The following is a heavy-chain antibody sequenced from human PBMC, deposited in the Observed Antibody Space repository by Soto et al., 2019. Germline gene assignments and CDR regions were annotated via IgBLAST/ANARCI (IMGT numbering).Heavy chain of an antibody. CDR1: GFSLSTSGVG. Sequence: QITLKESGPTLVKPTQTLTLTCTFSGFSLSTSGVGVGWIRQPPGKALEWLALIYWDDDKRYSPSLKSRLTLPKDTSKNQVVLTMTNMDPVDTATYYCALGDNWFDPWGQGTLVTVSS. J-gene: IGHJ5*02. CDR2: IYWDDDK. D-gene: IGHD3-10*01. V-gene: IGHV2-5*02. CDR3: ALGDNWFDP.